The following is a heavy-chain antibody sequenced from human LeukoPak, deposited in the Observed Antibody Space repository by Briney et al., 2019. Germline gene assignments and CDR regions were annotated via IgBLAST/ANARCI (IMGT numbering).Heavy chain of an antibody. J-gene: IGHJ4*02. CDR3: AREAYCGGDCYSGFDY. Sequence: PSETLSLTCTVSGGSISSYHWSWIRQPPGKGLEWIGYIYYSRSTNYNPSLKSQVTISVDTSKNQFSLKLSSVTAADTAVYYCAREAYCGGDCYSGFDYWGQGTLVTVSS. CDR2: IYYSRST. CDR1: GGSISSYH. D-gene: IGHD2-21*02. V-gene: IGHV4-59*01.